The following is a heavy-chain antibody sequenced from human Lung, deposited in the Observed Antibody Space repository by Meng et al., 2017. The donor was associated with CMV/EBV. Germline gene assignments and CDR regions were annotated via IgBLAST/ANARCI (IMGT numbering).Heavy chain of an antibody. V-gene: IGHV3-23*01. CDR2: ISGSGGST. D-gene: IGHD2-2*01. J-gene: IGHJ4*02. CDR3: AKTVVVPAAPYYFDY. CDR1: GFTFSSYA. Sequence: ESLKISXAASGFTFSSYAMSWVRQAPGKGLEWVSAISGSGGSTYYADSVKGRFTISRDNSKNTLYLQMNSLRAEDTAVYYCAKTVVVPAAPYYFDYWGQGTLVTFSS.